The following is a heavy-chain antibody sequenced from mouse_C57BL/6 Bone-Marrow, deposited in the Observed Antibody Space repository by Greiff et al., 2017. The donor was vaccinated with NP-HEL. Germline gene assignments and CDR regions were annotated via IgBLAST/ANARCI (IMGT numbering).Heavy chain of an antibody. J-gene: IGHJ2*01. Sequence: VQVVESGAELVRPGTSVKVSCKASGYAFTNYLIEWVKQRPGQGLEWIGVINPGSGGTNYNEKFKGKATLTADKSSSTAYMQLSSLTSEDSAVYFCAILSITTVVATDYWGQGTTLTVSS. CDR1: GYAFTNYL. D-gene: IGHD1-1*01. CDR2: INPGSGGT. CDR3: AILSITTVVATDY. V-gene: IGHV1-54*01.